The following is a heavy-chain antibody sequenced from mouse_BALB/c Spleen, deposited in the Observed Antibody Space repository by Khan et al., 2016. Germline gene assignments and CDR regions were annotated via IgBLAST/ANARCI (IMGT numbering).Heavy chain of an antibody. V-gene: IGHV3-2*02. D-gene: IGHD2-14*01. J-gene: IGHJ3*01. CDR1: GYSITSDYA. Sequence: EVQLQELGPGLVKPSQSLSLTCTVTGYSITSDYAWNWIRQFPGNKLEWMGYISYSGSTSYNPSLKSRISITRDTSTNQFFLQFNSVTTEDTATYYRASRGYRYDFAYWGQGTLFTVSA. CDR2: ISYSGST. CDR3: ASRGYRYDFAY.